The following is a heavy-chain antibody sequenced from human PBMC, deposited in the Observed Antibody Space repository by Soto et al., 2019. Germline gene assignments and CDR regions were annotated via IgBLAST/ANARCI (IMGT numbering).Heavy chain of an antibody. Sequence: QVQLAESGGGVVQPGRSLILSCIGSGFRFSDYGMHWVRQAPGKGLEWVAMMSFDGTYKYSADSVKGRFIISRDNSKNTLFLQMNSLRAEDTAVYYCAKDRRDGEYNSVYDFWGQGTLVTVSS. CDR2: MSFDGTYK. J-gene: IGHJ4*02. V-gene: IGHV3-30*18. CDR3: AKDRRDGEYNSVYDF. D-gene: IGHD4-17*01. CDR1: GFRFSDYG.